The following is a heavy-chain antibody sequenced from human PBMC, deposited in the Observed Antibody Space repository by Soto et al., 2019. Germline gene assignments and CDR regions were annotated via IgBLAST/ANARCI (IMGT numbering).Heavy chain of an antibody. J-gene: IGHJ5*01. CDR2: IYYSGST. CDR1: GGSISSGGYY. Sequence: PSETLSLTCTVSGGSISSGGYYWSWIRQHPGKGLEWIGYIYYSGSTYYNPSLKSRVTISVDTSKNQFSLKLSSVTAADTAVYYCARGNVVVVVATLSSCFVSWGKGTLVTVSS. V-gene: IGHV4-31*03. CDR3: ARGNVVVVVATLSSCFVS. D-gene: IGHD2-15*01.